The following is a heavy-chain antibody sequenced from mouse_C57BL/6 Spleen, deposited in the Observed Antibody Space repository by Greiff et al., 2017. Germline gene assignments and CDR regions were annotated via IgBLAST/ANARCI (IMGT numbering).Heavy chain of an antibody. Sequence: QVQLQQPGAELVKPGASVKLSCKASGYTFTSYWMHWVKQRPGQGLEWIGMIHPNRGSTNYNEKFKSKATLTVDKSSSTAYMQLSSLTSEDSAVYYCARALRRHGMDYWGQGTSVTVSA. CDR2: IHPNRGST. CDR1: GYTFTSYW. J-gene: IGHJ4*01. D-gene: IGHD1-2*01. V-gene: IGHV1-64*01. CDR3: ARALRRHGMDY.